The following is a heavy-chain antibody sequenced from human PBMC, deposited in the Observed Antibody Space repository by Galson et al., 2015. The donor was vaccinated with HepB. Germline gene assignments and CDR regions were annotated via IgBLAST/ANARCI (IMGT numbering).Heavy chain of an antibody. V-gene: IGHV3-23*01. J-gene: IGHJ4*02. CDR2: ISGSGGST. D-gene: IGHD3-22*01. CDR1: GFTFSSYA. CDR3: AKDLGITMIVVGIGVYFDY. Sequence: SLRLSCAASGFTFSSYAMSWVRQAPGKGLEWVSAISGSGGSTYYADSVKGRFTISRDNSKNTLYLQMNSLRAEDTAVYYCAKDLGITMIVVGIGVYFDYWGQGTLVTVSS.